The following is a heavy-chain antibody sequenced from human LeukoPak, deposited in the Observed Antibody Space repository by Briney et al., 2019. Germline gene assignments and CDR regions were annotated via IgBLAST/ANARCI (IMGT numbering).Heavy chain of an antibody. CDR3: ARVSGLGMNEYYQH. CDR1: GLTFSNSC. D-gene: IGHD3-10*01. Sequence: PGGSLRLSCEASGLTFSNSCMHWVRQSPGKGLVWVSRINNEGTTISYADSVKGRLTISRDNAKNTLYLQMNSLRAEDTAVYYCARVSGLGMNEYYQHWGQGTLVTVA. V-gene: IGHV3-74*01. CDR2: INNEGTTI. J-gene: IGHJ1*01.